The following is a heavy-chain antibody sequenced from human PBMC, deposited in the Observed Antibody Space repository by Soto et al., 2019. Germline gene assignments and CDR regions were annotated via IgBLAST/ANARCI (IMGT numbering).Heavy chain of an antibody. CDR1: GFSFSSYG. Sequence: GGSLRLSCKASGFSFSSYGMHWIRQAPGKGLEWLAIIWNDGSNEYYADSVKGRFTISRDNSKNTLYLQLNNLRAEDTAVYFCARDQTDSGGYSEYWGKGTLVTVS. D-gene: IGHD3-22*01. V-gene: IGHV3-33*01. J-gene: IGHJ4*02. CDR3: ARDQTDSGGYSEY. CDR2: IWNDGSNE.